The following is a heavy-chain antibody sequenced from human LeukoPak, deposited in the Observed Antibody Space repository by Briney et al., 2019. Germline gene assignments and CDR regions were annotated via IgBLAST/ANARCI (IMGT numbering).Heavy chain of an antibody. D-gene: IGHD2-15*01. CDR1: GFIDSANY. J-gene: IGHJ6*02. V-gene: IGHV3-53*01. Sequence: GGSLRLSCAASGFIDSANYMSWVRQTPGKGLGWVSIFYSGGATFYVDSVKGRFTISRDNSKNMLYLQMNSLRAEDTAVYYCARGRGLDVWGQGTTVTVSS. CDR2: FYSGGAT. CDR3: ARGRGLDV.